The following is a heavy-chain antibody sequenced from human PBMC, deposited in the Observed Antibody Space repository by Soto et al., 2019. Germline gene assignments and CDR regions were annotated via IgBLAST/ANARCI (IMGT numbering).Heavy chain of an antibody. CDR2: INAGNGNT. D-gene: IGHD5-18*01. CDR1: GYTFTSYA. CDR3: ARVNTAMVTSYHYYGLDV. J-gene: IGHJ6*02. V-gene: IGHV1-3*01. Sequence: ASVKVSCKASGYTFTSYAMHWVRQAPGQRLEWMGWINAGNGNTKYSQKFQGRVTITRDTSASTAYMELSSLRSEDTAVYYCARVNTAMVTSYHYYGLDVWGQGTTVTVSS.